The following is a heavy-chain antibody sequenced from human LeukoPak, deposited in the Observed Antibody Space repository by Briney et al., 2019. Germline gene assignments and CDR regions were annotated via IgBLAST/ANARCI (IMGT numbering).Heavy chain of an antibody. V-gene: IGHV3-48*01. CDR1: GFTFSSYS. CDR3: ARDLEPSIAARRASYYYYMDV. CDR2: ISSSSSTI. Sequence: PGRSLRLSCAASGFTFSSYSMNWVRQAPGKGLEWVSYISSSSSTIYYADSVKGRFTISRDNAKNSLYLQMNSLRAEDTAVYYCARDLEPSIAARRASYYYYMDVWGKGTTVTVSS. D-gene: IGHD6-6*01. J-gene: IGHJ6*03.